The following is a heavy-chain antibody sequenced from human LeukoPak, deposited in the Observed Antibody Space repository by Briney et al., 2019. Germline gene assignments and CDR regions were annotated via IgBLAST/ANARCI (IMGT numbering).Heavy chain of an antibody. Sequence: PGGSLRLSCAAFGFTFSTYYMSWIRQAPGKGLEWLSYITSSGTTRDYADSVKGRFTISRDNAKNSLYLQMNSLRAEDTAVYYCARDNNNGFDYWGQGILVTVSS. J-gene: IGHJ4*02. CDR1: GFTFSTYY. V-gene: IGHV3-11*04. CDR3: ARDNNNGFDY. CDR2: ITSSGTTR. D-gene: IGHD1/OR15-1a*01.